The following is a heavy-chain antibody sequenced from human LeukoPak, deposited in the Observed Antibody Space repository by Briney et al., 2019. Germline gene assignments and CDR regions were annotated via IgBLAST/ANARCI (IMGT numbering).Heavy chain of an antibody. Sequence: PSETLSLTCTVSGGSISSSSYYWGWIRQPPGKGLEWIGSIYYSGSTYYNPSLKSRVTISVDTSKNQFSLKLSFVTAADTAVYYCARYHSGYDDYWGQGTLVTVSS. D-gene: IGHD5-12*01. J-gene: IGHJ4*02. CDR2: IYYSGST. CDR3: ARYHSGYDDY. CDR1: GGSISSSSYY. V-gene: IGHV4-39*07.